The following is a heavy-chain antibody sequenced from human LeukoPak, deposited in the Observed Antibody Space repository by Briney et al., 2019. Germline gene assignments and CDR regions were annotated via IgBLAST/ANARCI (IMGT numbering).Heavy chain of an antibody. Sequence: GGSLRLSCAASGFTFNSYSMNWVRQAPGKGSEWVSSISSGGSHIYYADSVKGRFTISRDNAKSSLYLQMNSLRAEDTAVYYCAPKGGSGDYYFYMDVWGKGTTVTVSS. CDR3: APKGGSGDYYFYMDV. CDR1: GFTFNSYS. J-gene: IGHJ6*03. CDR2: ISSGGSHI. D-gene: IGHD6-19*01. V-gene: IGHV3-21*01.